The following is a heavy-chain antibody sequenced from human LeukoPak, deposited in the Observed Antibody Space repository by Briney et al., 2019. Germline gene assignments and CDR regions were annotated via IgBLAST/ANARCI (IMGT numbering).Heavy chain of an antibody. J-gene: IGHJ3*02. V-gene: IGHV1-2*02. D-gene: IGHD6-19*01. CDR3: ATSIAVAAYDDAFDI. CDR2: INPNSGGT. CDR1: GYTFTGYY. Sequence: GASVKVSCKASGYTFTGYYMHWVRQAPGQGLEWMGWINPNSGGTNYAQKFQGRVTMTRDTSISTAYMELSRLRSDDTAVYYCATSIAVAAYDDAFDIWGQGTMVTVSS.